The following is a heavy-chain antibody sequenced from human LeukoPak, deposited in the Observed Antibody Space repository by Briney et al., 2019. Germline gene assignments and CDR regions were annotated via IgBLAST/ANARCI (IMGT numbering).Heavy chain of an antibody. CDR1: GFTFNRCW. CDR2: INPDGRDT. J-gene: IGHJ1*01. Sequence: GGSLRLSCVVSGFTFNRCWMNWVRQAPGKGLEWVAHINPDGRDTYYVDSVKGRFTISRDNAQNSMYLQMNSPRVEDTAVYYCTSWGDTTAGYFQRWGQGTLVTVSS. V-gene: IGHV3-7*01. D-gene: IGHD2-21*02. CDR3: TSWGDTTAGYFQR.